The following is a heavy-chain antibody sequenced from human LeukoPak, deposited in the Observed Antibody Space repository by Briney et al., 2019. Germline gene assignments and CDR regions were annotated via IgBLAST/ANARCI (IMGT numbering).Heavy chain of an antibody. CDR2: IKQDGSEK. V-gene: IGHV3-7*01. CDR1: GFTFSSYW. CDR3: ARDRLDYYGSGSYYKWYYYYGMDV. D-gene: IGHD3-10*01. Sequence: GGSLRLSRAASGFTFSSYWMSWVRQAPGKGLEWVANIKQDGSEKYYVDSVKGRFTISRDNAKNSLYLQMNSLRAEDTAVYYCARDRLDYYGSGSYYKWYYYYGMDVWGQGTTVTVSS. J-gene: IGHJ6*02.